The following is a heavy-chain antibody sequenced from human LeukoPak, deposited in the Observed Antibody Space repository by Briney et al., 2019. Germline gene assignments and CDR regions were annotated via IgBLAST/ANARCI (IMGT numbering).Heavy chain of an antibody. CDR1: GFTFSNYG. CDR3: AKESGSGSYPSWYFDY. J-gene: IGHJ4*02. D-gene: IGHD3-10*01. CDR2: ISGSGGST. Sequence: AGGSLRLSCAASGFTFSNYGMSWVRQAPGKGLEWVSAISGSGGSTYYAASVKGRFTISRDNSKNTLYLQINSLRGEDTAVYYCAKESGSGSYPSWYFDYWGQGTLVTVSS. V-gene: IGHV3-23*01.